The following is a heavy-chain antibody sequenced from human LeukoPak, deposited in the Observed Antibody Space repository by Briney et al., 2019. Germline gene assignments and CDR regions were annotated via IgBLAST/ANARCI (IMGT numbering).Heavy chain of an antibody. CDR1: GFTFSSYW. V-gene: IGHV3-7*01. CDR3: ARVGDYQKDYFDY. Sequence: HPGGSLRLSCAASGFTFSSYWMSWVRQAPGKGLEWVANIKQDGSEKYYVDSVKGRFTISRDNAKNSLYLQMNSLRAEDTAVYYRARVGDYQKDYFDYWGQGTLVTVSS. J-gene: IGHJ4*02. CDR2: IKQDGSEK. D-gene: IGHD4-17*01.